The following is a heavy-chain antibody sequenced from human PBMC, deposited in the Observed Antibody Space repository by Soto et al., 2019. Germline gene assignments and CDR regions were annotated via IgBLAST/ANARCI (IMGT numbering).Heavy chain of an antibody. D-gene: IGHD2-2*01. CDR2: IRQDGSEK. J-gene: IGHJ4*02. CDR1: GFTFSSNW. CDR3: AREIVVARGASYFDY. Sequence: GGSLRLSCVGSGFTFSSNWMTWVRQAPGKGLEWVGNIRQDGSEKNYVESVKGRFTISRDNAKNSLYLQMNSLRADDSAVYYCAREIVVARGASYFDYWGPGTLVTVSS. V-gene: IGHV3-7*04.